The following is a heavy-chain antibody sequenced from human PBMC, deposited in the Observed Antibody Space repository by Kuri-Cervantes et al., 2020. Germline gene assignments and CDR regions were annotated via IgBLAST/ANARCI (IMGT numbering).Heavy chain of an antibody. CDR2: IWHDASNE. CDR3: AKAQVDYDYVWPMDV. J-gene: IGHJ6*03. V-gene: IGHV3-33*03. Sequence: GESLKISCVASGFSFGSFGMHWVRLAPGKGLEWVSFIWHDASNEYYPDSVKGRSTISRDNAKNTLYLQMNSLRAEDTAVYYCAKAQVDYDYVWPMDVWGKGTTVTVSS. CDR1: GFSFGSFG. D-gene: IGHD3-16*01.